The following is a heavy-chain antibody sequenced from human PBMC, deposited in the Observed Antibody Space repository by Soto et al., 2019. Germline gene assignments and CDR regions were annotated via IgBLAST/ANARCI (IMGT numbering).Heavy chain of an antibody. J-gene: IGHJ6*02. V-gene: IGHV3-64*02. CDR1: GFTFSSYA. D-gene: IGHD3-3*01. CDR3: ARGRYDFWSGYPNYGMDV. Sequence: PGGSLRLSCAASGFTFSSYAMHWVRQAPGKGLEYVSAISSNGGSTYYADSVKGRFTISRDNSKNTLYLQMGSLRAEDMAVYYCARGRYDFWSGYPNYGMDVWGQATTVTVSS. CDR2: ISSNGGST.